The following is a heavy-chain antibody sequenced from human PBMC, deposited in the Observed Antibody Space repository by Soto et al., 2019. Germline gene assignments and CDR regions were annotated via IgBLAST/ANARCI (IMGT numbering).Heavy chain of an antibody. CDR3: AREEGHYYYYGMDV. V-gene: IGHV4-31*03. CDR1: GGSISSGGYY. J-gene: IGHJ6*02. CDR2: IYYSGST. Sequence: PSETLSLTCTVSGGSISSGGYYWSWIRQHPGKGLEWIGYIYYSGSTYYNPSLKSRVTISVDTSKNQFSLKLSSVTAADTAVYYCAREEGHYYYYGMDVWGQGTTVTVSS.